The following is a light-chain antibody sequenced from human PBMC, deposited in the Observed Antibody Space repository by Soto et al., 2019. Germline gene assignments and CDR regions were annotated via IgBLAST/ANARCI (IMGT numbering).Light chain of an antibody. CDR3: QQSYSPLWT. V-gene: IGKV1-39*01. CDR2: AAS. Sequence: IRMTQSPSSLSASVGDRVTITCRASQSIKNYLNWYQQTPGKAPRLLVYAASTLQSGVPSRFSGSGSGTDFTLTISSLQPEDFATYFCQQSYSPLWTFGEGTKVEIK. J-gene: IGKJ1*01. CDR1: QSIKNY.